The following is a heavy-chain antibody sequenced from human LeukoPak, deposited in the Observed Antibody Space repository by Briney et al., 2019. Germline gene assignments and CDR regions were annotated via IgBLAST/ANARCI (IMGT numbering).Heavy chain of an antibody. V-gene: IGHV4-59*01. J-gene: IGHJ5*02. CDR1: GGSISNYC. Sequence: SETLSLTCTVSGGSISNYCWSWIRQPPGKGLEWIGYIYYSGSTNYNPSLKSRVTISVDTSKNHFSLKLSSVTAADTAVYYCARAINDYSNYEVLTDNWFDPWGQGTLVTVSS. D-gene: IGHD4-11*01. CDR3: ARAINDYSNYEVLTDNWFDP. CDR2: IYYSGST.